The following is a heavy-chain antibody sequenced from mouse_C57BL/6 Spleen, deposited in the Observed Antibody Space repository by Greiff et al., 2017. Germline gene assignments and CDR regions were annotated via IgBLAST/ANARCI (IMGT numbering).Heavy chain of an antibody. CDR1: GFTFSDYG. D-gene: IGHD2-10*01. V-gene: IGHV5-17*01. CDR3: GKGSYYGNYFDD. CDR2: IIRGSSTI. J-gene: IGHJ2*01. Sequence: EVKLLESGGGLVKPGGSLKLSCAASGFTFSDYGMHWVRQAPEKGLEWVEYIIRGSSTIYYANTVKGRFTISRDNAKNTLFLQMTSLTSEDTAMYYGGKGSYYGNYFDDWGQGTTLTVSS.